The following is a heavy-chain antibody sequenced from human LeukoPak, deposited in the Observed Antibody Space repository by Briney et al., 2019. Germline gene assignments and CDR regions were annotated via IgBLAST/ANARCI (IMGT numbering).Heavy chain of an antibody. J-gene: IGHJ4*02. V-gene: IGHV3-30*12. D-gene: IGHD3-10*01. CDR1: GFTFSSYA. CDR3: ARARLNYYGSGSYYNVHPTDY. Sequence: GGSLRLSCAASGFTFSSYAMHWVRQAPGKGLEWVAVISYDGSNKYYADSVKGRFTISRDNAKNSLYLQMNSLRAEDTAVYYCARARLNYYGSGSYYNVHPTDYWGQGTLVTVSS. CDR2: ISYDGSNK.